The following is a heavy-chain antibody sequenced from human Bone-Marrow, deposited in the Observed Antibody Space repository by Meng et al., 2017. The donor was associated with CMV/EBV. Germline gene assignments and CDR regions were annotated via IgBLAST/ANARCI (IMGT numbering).Heavy chain of an antibody. J-gene: IGHJ4*02. CDR2: IYYTGNT. CDR1: GGSFSGYY. D-gene: IGHD6-6*01. V-gene: IGHV4-31*11. CDR3: AREGDSIAARRAFDY. Sequence: SETLSLTCAVYGGSFSGYYWTWVRQHPGKGLEWIGYIYYTGNTYYSPSLKSRVSISIDTSKNQFSLRLSSVTAADTAVYYCAREGDSIAARRAFDYWGLGTLVTVSS.